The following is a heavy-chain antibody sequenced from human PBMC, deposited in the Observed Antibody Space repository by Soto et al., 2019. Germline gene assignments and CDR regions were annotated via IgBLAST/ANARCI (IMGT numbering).Heavy chain of an antibody. D-gene: IGHD3-3*01. J-gene: IGHJ6*02. CDR2: IIHSGNT. V-gene: IGHV4-34*01. CDR3: ARGSVLRFLERLDYGMAV. Sequence: PSETLSLTCAVSGGSFSGSYWAWIRQSPGKGLEWIGEIIHSGNTNYNPSLSSRLIISLDTSKNQFSLNLTSVTAADTAVYYCARGSVLRFLERLDYGMAVWGQGTTVTVSS. CDR1: GGSFSGSY.